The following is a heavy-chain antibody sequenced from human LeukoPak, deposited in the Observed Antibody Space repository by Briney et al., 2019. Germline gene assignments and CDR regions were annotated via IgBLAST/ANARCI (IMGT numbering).Heavy chain of an antibody. D-gene: IGHD2-15*01. Sequence: ASVKVSCKASGYTFTSYDINWVRQATGQGLEWMGWMNPNSGNTGYAQKFQGRVTMTRDTSISTAYMELGSLRSEDTAVYYCARVIGYCSGGSCYSEKPDYWGQGTLVTVSS. CDR2: MNPNSGNT. V-gene: IGHV1-8*01. CDR1: GYTFTSYD. CDR3: ARVIGYCSGGSCYSEKPDY. J-gene: IGHJ4*02.